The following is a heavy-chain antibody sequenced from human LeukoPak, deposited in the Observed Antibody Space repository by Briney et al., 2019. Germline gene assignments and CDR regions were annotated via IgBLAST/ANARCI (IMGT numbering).Heavy chain of an antibody. CDR1: GFTFSSYG. Sequence: GGSLRLSCAASGFTFSSYGMHWVRQAPGEGLEWVAVIWYDGSNKYYADSVKGRFTISRDNSKNTLYLQMNSLRAEDTAVYYCALSPWISWFDPWGQGTLVTVSS. CDR3: ALSPWISWFDP. V-gene: IGHV3-33*01. D-gene: IGHD5-12*01. CDR2: IWYDGSNK. J-gene: IGHJ5*02.